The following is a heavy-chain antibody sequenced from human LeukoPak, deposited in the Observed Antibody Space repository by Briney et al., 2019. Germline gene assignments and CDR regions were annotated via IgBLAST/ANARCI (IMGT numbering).Heavy chain of an antibody. CDR2: ISHDGSDK. CDR1: GFTLKIYP. J-gene: IGHJ3*02. CDR3: AREGVQTPVDAFDI. D-gene: IGHD3-10*01. Sequence: PGGSLRLSCAASGFTLKIYPMHWVRQAPGKGLEWLSVISHDGSDKNNADSVKGRFIISRDNSKNTIYLQLNSLRPEDTAMYYCAREGVQTPVDAFDIWGLRTMVIVSS. V-gene: IGHV3-30*04.